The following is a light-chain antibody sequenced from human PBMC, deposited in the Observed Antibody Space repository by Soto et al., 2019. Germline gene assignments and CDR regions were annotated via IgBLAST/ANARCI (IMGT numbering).Light chain of an antibody. CDR3: QQRSDWPPGYT. CDR1: QSVSTY. J-gene: IGKJ2*01. Sequence: EIVLTQPPATLSLAPGEGATLSCRASQSVSTYLAWYQQKPGQAPRLLIYDTSNRATGIPARFSGSGSGTDFTLTISSLEPEDFAVYYCQQRSDWPPGYTFGQGTKVDIK. V-gene: IGKV3-11*01. CDR2: DTS.